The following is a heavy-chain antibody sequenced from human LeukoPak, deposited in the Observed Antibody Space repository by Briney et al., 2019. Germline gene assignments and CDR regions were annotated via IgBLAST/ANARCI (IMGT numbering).Heavy chain of an antibody. CDR1: AFIFDDYG. Sequence: GRSLRLSWAAAAFIFDDYGTHWVRHAPRNGLEWVSGISRNNARGYAGSVRGRITISRDNARNSLYLQMNSLREEDTALYYCAKEDVTRKGYMDVWGKGTTVTVSS. D-gene: IGHD1-14*01. CDR3: AKEDVTRKGYMDV. CDR2: ISRNNAR. V-gene: IGHV3-9*01. J-gene: IGHJ6*04.